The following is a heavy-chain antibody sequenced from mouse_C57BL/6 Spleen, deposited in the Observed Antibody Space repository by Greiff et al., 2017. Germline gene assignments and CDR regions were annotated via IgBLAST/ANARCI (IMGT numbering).Heavy chain of an antibody. V-gene: IGHV1-59*01. CDR3: ARQGTTGGYFDY. J-gene: IGHJ2*01. Sequence: QVQLQQPGAELVRPGTSVKLSCKASGYTFTSYWLHWVKQRPGQGLEWIGVIDPSDSYTNYNQKFKGKATLTVDTSSSTAYMQLSSLTSEDSAVYYCARQGTTGGYFDYWGQGTTLTVSS. D-gene: IGHD1-1*01. CDR1: GYTFTSYW. CDR2: IDPSDSYT.